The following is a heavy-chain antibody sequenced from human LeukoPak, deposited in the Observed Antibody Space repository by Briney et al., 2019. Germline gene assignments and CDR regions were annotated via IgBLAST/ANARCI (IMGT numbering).Heavy chain of an antibody. CDR2: IYYSGST. CDR3: ARDGLAAAGTSWFDP. J-gene: IGHJ5*02. V-gene: IGHV4-61*01. Sequence: SETLSLTCSVSGDSLTSGFYWGWIRKPPGKGLEWIGYIYYSGSTNYNPSLKSRVTISVDTSKNQFSLKLSSVTAADTAVYYCARDGLAAAGTSWFDPWGQGTLVTVSS. D-gene: IGHD6-13*01. CDR1: GDSLTSGFY.